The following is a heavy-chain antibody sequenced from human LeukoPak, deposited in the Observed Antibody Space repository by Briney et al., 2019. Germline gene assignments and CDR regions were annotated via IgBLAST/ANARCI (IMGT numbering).Heavy chain of an antibody. D-gene: IGHD1-7*01. CDR2: ISWNSGSI. Sequence: GGSLRLSCAASGFTFDDYAMHWVRQAPGKGLEWVSGISWNSGSIGYADSVKGRFTISRDNAKNSLNLQMNSLRAEDTALYYCAKGPRTFYYFDYWGQGTLVTVSS. CDR1: GFTFDDYA. V-gene: IGHV3-9*01. J-gene: IGHJ4*02. CDR3: AKGPRTFYYFDY.